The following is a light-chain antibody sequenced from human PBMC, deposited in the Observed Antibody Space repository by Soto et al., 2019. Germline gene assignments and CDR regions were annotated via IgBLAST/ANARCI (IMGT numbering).Light chain of an antibody. Sequence: QSVLTQPPSVSAAPGQKVTISCSGSSSNIGNNYVFWYQQLPGTAPKLLIYDNDKRPSGIPDRFSGSKSGTSATLGITGRQTGDEVDYDCATWDRSRSVGGFGGGTQLTVL. CDR3: ATWDRSRSVGG. CDR2: DND. V-gene: IGLV1-51*01. CDR1: SSNIGNNY. J-gene: IGLJ3*02.